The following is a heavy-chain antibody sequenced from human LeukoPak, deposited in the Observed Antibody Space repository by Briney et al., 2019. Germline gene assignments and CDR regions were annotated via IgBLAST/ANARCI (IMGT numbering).Heavy chain of an antibody. D-gene: IGHD2/OR15-2a*01. CDR3: ARPLSYYYYVDV. Sequence: PSETLSLTCTVSGGSISSSNYFWGWIRQPPGKGLEWIGSIHYSGSTYYNPSLKSRVTISVDTSKNQFSLKLSSVTAADTAVYFCARPLSYYYYVDVWGTGTTVTVSS. J-gene: IGHJ6*03. V-gene: IGHV4-39*01. CDR1: GGSISSSNYF. CDR2: IHYSGST.